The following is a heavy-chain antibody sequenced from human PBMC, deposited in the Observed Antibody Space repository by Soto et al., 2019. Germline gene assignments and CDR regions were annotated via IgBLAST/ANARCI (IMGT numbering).Heavy chain of an antibody. D-gene: IGHD2-15*01. CDR3: ASGGYCSGGSCYSTDYYYGMDG. J-gene: IGHJ6*02. CDR2: ISAYNGNT. Sequence: QVQLVQSGAEVKKPGASVKVSCKASGYSFTSYGISWVRQAPGQGLEWMGWISAYNGNTKHAQKLQGRVTMTTDTCTSTVYMELRSLGAGDTAVYYCASGGYCSGGSCYSTDYYYGMDGWGQGTTVT. CDR1: GYSFTSYG. V-gene: IGHV1-18*01.